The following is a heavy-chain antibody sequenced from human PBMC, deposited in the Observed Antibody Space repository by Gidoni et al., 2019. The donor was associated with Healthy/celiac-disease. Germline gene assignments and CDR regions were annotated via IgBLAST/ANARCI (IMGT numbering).Heavy chain of an antibody. CDR1: GGSFSGYY. Sequence: QVQLQQWGAGLLKPSETLSLTCAVYGGSFSGYYWSGIRQPPGKGLEWIGEINHSGSTNYNPSLKSRVTISVDTSKNQFSLKLSSVTAADTAVYYCATPTTVTTKYFQHWGQGTLVTVSS. CDR3: ATPTTVTTKYFQH. J-gene: IGHJ1*01. D-gene: IGHD4-17*01. V-gene: IGHV4-34*01. CDR2: INHSGST.